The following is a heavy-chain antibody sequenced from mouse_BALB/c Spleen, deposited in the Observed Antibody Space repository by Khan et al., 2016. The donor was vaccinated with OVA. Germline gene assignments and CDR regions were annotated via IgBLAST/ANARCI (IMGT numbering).Heavy chain of an antibody. V-gene: IGHV14-1*02. CDR2: IDPENGET. Sequence: VQLQQSGAELVRPGALVKLSCKASGSNIKDYYIHWVKQRPEQGLEWIGWIDPENGETVYDPKFQDKASMTADTSSNTASLQLSSLTSEDTAVYYCARSGYFAWFAYWGQGTLVTVSA. CDR3: ARSGYFAWFAY. J-gene: IGHJ3*01. D-gene: IGHD1-2*01. CDR1: GSNIKDYY.